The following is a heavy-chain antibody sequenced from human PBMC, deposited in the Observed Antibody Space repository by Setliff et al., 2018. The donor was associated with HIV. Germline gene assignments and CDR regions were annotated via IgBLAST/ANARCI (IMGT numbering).Heavy chain of an antibody. Sequence: ETLSLTCTVSGGSISSYYWSWIRQPAGKGLEWIGHIYISGSTNYNPSFNSRVTMSVDTSKNQFSLRLTSVTAADTAMYHCARDRSSGWSKDWFDTWGQGSLVTVSS. CDR3: ARDRSSGWSKDWFDT. CDR2: IYISGST. J-gene: IGHJ5*02. V-gene: IGHV4-4*07. D-gene: IGHD6-19*01. CDR1: GGSISSYY.